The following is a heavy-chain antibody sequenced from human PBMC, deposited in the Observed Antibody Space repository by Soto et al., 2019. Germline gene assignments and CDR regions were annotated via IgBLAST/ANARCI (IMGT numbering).Heavy chain of an antibody. CDR2: IWYDGSNK. CDR1: GFTFSSYG. J-gene: IGHJ4*02. D-gene: IGHD3-22*01. CDR3: ASDDSSGYSFDY. V-gene: IGHV3-33*01. Sequence: GGSLRLSCAASGFTFSSYGMHWVRQAPGKGLEWVAVIWYDGSNKYYADSVKGRFTISRDNAKNSLYLQMNSLRAEDTAVYYCASDDSSGYSFDYWGQGTLVTVSS.